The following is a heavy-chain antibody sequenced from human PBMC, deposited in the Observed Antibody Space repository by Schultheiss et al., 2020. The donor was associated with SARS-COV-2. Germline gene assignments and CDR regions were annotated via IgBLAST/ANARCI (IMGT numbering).Heavy chain of an antibody. CDR2: IYHSGST. CDR3: ARVAGYWYFDL. CDR1: GGSISSYY. D-gene: IGHD6-13*01. J-gene: IGHJ2*01. V-gene: IGHV4-59*12. Sequence: SETLSLTCTVSGGSISSYYWSWIRQPPGKGLEWIGYIYHSGSTYYNPSLKSRVTISVDRSKNQFSLKLSSVTAADTAVYYCARVAGYWYFDLWGRGTLVTVSS.